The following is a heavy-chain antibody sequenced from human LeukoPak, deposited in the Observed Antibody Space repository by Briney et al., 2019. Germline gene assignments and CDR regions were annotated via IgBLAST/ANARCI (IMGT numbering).Heavy chain of an antibody. Sequence: PGGSLRLSCAASGFTFSSYGMHWVRQAPGKGLEWVAVIWYDGSNKYYADSVKGRFTISRDNSKNTLYLQMNSLRAEDTAVYYCARDKSYGDSTDYWGQGTLVTVSS. D-gene: IGHD4-17*01. CDR3: ARDKSYGDSTDY. CDR2: IWYDGSNK. V-gene: IGHV3-33*01. J-gene: IGHJ4*02. CDR1: GFTFSSYG.